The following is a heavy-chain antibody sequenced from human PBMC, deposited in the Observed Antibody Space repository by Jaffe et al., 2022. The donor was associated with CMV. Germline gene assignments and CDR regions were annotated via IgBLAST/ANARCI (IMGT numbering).Heavy chain of an antibody. V-gene: IGHV4-34*02. D-gene: IGHD2-15*01. CDR2: ISQSGTT. Sequence: QVQLQQWGAGLLKPSETLSLICDVSGGSFSRYYWTWIRQTPGKGLQWIGEISQSGTTTYNPSLQGRVTVSLDTSQNQFSLHLMSVTGADTAIYYCARGLTTTPGGTLPWGPKRLYYYSGLDVWGQGTTVVVSS. CDR3: ARGLTTTPGGTLPWGPKRLYYYSGLDV. CDR1: GGSFSRYY. J-gene: IGHJ6*02.